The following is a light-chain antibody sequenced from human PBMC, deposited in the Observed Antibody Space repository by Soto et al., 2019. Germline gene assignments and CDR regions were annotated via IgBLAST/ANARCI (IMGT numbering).Light chain of an antibody. CDR1: QSISSW. V-gene: IGKV1-5*03. CDR2: KAS. CDR3: HQYNSYSPYT. Sequence: DIPMTQSPSTLSASVGDRVTITCRASQSISSWLAWYQQNPGKAPKLLIYKASSLESGVPSRFSGSGSGTEFTLTISSLQPDDFATDYRHQYNSYSPYTFGQGTKLEIK. J-gene: IGKJ2*01.